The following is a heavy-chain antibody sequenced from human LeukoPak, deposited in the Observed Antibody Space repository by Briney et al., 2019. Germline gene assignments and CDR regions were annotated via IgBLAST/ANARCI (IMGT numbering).Heavy chain of an antibody. CDR3: ARASAEQGFLFDY. CDR1: GFTFSSYG. Sequence: QSGRSLRLSCAASGFTFSSYGMHWVRQAPGKGLEWVAVISYDGSNKYYADSVKGRFTISRDNSKNTLYLQMNSLRPEDTAVYYCARASAEQGFLFDYWGQGTLVTVSS. D-gene: IGHD1/OR15-1a*01. CDR2: ISYDGSNK. J-gene: IGHJ4*02. V-gene: IGHV3-30*03.